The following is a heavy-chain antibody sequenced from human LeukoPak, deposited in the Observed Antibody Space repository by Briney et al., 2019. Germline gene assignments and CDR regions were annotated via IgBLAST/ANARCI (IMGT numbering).Heavy chain of an antibody. D-gene: IGHD2-21*02. CDR2: MHPDTGDT. Sequence: ASVKVSCKTSGYTFTNNDIHWVRQAPGQALEWMGWMHPDTGDTGYAQKCQGRLIMTRDTSKSTAHMELSSLRPDDTAVYYCARHFGTADNFDYWGQGTLLIVSS. CDR1: GYTFTNND. CDR3: ARHFGTADNFDY. J-gene: IGHJ4*02. V-gene: IGHV1-8*01.